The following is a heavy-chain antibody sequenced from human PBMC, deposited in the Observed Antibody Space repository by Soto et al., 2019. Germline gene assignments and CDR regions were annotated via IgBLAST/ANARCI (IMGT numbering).Heavy chain of an antibody. CDR3: ARGGYRQLPVDY. J-gene: IGHJ4*02. CDR1: GGSISSGGYY. CDR2: IYYSGST. D-gene: IGHD6-13*01. Sequence: SETLSLTCTVSGGSISSGGYYWSWIRQHPGKGLEWIGYIYYSGSTYYNPSLKSRVTISVDTSKNQFSLKLSSVTAADTAVYYCARGGYRQLPVDYWGQGTLVTVSS. V-gene: IGHV4-31*03.